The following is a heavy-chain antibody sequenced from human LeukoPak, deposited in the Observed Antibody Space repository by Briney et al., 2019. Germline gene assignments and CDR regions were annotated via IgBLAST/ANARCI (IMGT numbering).Heavy chain of an antibody. J-gene: IGHJ3*02. V-gene: IGHV3-7*01. CDR3: ARGENGALDI. Sequence: GGSLRLSCAAPGFTFSRHWMSWVRQAPGKGLEWLAKIKQDGSEKYYVDSVKGRFTISRDNAKNSLSLQMNSLRAEDTAVYYCARGENGALDIWGQGTMVTVSS. CDR1: GFTFSRHW. D-gene: IGHD2-8*01. CDR2: IKQDGSEK.